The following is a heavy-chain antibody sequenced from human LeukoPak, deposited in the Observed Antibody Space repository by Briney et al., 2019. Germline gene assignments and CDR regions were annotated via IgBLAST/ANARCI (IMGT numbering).Heavy chain of an antibody. CDR1: NGSISTYY. CDR2: IYYSGST. V-gene: IGHV4-59*08. D-gene: IGHD6-6*01. Sequence: PSETLSLTCTVSNGSISTYYWSWIRQAPGKGLEWIGYIYYSGSTNYNPSLKSRVTISVDTSKNQFSLKLSSVTAADTAVYYCARRGSSSRFDPWGQGTLVTVSS. J-gene: IGHJ5*02. CDR3: ARRGSSSRFDP.